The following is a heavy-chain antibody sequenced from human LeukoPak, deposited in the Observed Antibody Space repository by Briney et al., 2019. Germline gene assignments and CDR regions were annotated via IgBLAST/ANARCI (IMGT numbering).Heavy chain of an antibody. Sequence: SETLSLTCTVSGDSISSYYWSWIRQPPGKGLEWIGYIYYSGSTNYNPSLKSRVTISVDTSKNQFSLKLSSVTAADTAVYNCAPQYCSSTSCSYPFAPGGQGTLVTVSS. CDR3: APQYCSSTSCSYPFAP. CDR2: IYYSGST. D-gene: IGHD2-2*01. CDR1: GDSISSYY. V-gene: IGHV4-59*01. J-gene: IGHJ5*02.